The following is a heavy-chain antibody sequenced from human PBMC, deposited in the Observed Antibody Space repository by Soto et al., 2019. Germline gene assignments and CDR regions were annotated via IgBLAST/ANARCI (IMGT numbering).Heavy chain of an antibody. D-gene: IGHD1-26*01. V-gene: IGHV1-2*02. Sequence: VKVSCKASGYTFTVYYMHWVRQAPGQGLEWMGWINPKSGGTTYPQKFQGRVTMTWDTSISTAYMALTRLRSDDTAVYYCARDLAKGGGSAGFDYWGQGTLVTVSS. CDR3: ARDLAKGGGSAGFDY. CDR1: GYTFTVYY. J-gene: IGHJ4*02. CDR2: INPKSGGT.